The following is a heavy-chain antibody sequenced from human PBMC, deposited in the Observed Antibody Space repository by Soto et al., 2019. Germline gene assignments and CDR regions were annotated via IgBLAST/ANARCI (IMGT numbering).Heavy chain of an antibody. CDR2: MNPNSGNT. D-gene: IGHD6-19*01. CDR1: GYTVTSSD. CDR3: ARERTVAGNDY. Sequence: ASVKVSCKASGYTVTSSDINWVRQATGQGLEWMGWMNPNSGNTGYAQKFQGRVTMTRNTSISTAYMELSSLRSEDTAVYYCARERTVAGNDYWGQGTLVTVSS. V-gene: IGHV1-8*01. J-gene: IGHJ4*02.